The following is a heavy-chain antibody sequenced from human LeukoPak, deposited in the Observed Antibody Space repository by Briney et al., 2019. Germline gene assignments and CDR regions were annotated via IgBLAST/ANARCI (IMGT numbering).Heavy chain of an antibody. CDR1: GFTVSSNY. CDR3: ARDNRVADY. V-gene: IGHV3-66*01. D-gene: IGHD2-15*01. Sequence: GGSLRLSCAASGFTVSSNYMSWVRQAPGKGLEWVSVIYSGGSTYYADSVKGRFTISRDNSKNMVYLQMNSLRVEDTAVYYCARDNRVADYWGQGTLVTVSS. CDR2: IYSGGST. J-gene: IGHJ4*02.